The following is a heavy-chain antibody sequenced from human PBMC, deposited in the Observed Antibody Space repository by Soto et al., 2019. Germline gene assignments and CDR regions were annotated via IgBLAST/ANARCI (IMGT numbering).Heavy chain of an antibody. CDR2: ISGSGGST. D-gene: IGHD6-6*01. V-gene: IGHV3-23*01. Sequence: GGSLRLSCAASGFTFSSYAMSWVRQAPGKGLEWVSAISGSGGSTYYADSVKGRFTISSDNSKNTLYLQMNSLRAEDTAVYYCAKGYGYRSSSSYDYWGQGTLVTVSS. CDR3: AKGYGYRSSSSYDY. J-gene: IGHJ4*02. CDR1: GFTFSSYA.